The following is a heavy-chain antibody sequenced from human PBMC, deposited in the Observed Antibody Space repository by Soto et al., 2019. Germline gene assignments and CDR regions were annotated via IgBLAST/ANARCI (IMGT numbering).Heavy chain of an antibody. V-gene: IGHV4-59*01. J-gene: IGHJ6*03. D-gene: IGHD6-13*01. CDR3: ARAEEQPWSYYYYYMDV. CDR2: IYYSGST. Sequence: SETLSLTCTVSGGSISSYYWSWIRQPPGKGLEWIGYIYYSGSTNYNPSLKSRVTISVDTSKNQFSLKLSSVTAADTAVYYCARAEEQPWSYYYYYMDVWGKGTTVTVSS. CDR1: GGSISSYY.